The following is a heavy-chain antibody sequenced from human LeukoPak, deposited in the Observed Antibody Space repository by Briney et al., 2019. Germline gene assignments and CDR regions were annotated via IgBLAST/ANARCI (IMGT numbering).Heavy chain of an antibody. CDR3: ARNSITMNAFDI. J-gene: IGHJ3*02. CDR1: GFTFSSYD. Sequence: GGSLRLSCAASGFTFSSYDMHWVRQATGKGLEWVSAIGTAGDTYYPGSVKGRFTISRENAKNSLYLQMNSLRAGDTAVYYCARNSITMNAFDIWGQGTMVTVSS. V-gene: IGHV3-13*01. D-gene: IGHD3-22*01. CDR2: IGTAGDT.